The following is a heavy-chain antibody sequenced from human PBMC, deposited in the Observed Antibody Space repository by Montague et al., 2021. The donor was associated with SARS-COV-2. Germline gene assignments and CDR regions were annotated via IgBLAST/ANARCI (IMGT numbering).Heavy chain of an antibody. CDR1: GGSISSSSYY. CDR2: IFYSGTT. J-gene: IGHJ5*02. CDR3: ARLYYPAINRGTRGLTWFDP. Sequence: SETLSLTCSVSGGSISSSSYYWGWIRQPPGKGLEWIGSIFYSGTTSYNGSLKSRVTLSVDTSKNQFSLKLNSVTAADTAVYTCARLYYPAINRGTRGLTWFDPWGQGILVTVSS. V-gene: IGHV4-39*01. D-gene: IGHD3-10*01.